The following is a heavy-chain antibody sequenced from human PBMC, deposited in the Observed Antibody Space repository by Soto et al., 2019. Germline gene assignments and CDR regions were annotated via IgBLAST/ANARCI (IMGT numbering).Heavy chain of an antibody. CDR3: ARGYCSGGSCYPSPHEY. D-gene: IGHD2-15*01. Sequence: EVQLVESGGGLVQPGASLRLSCAASGFTVSSNYMSWVRQAPGQGLEWVSIIYSGGTTYYADSVKGRFTISKHNSRNTLYLQMNSVRAEDTAVYYCARGYCSGGSCYPSPHEYWGQGTLVTVSS. CDR2: IYSGGTT. J-gene: IGHJ4*02. CDR1: GFTVSSNY. V-gene: IGHV3-53*04.